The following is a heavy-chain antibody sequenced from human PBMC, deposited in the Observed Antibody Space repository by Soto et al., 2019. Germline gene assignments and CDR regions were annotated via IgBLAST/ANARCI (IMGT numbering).Heavy chain of an antibody. D-gene: IGHD1-1*01. CDR3: AKYMWGDCNDADSDFWFAS. CDR1: RFTFRLYA. CDR2: ISGGGGRI. V-gene: IGHV3-23*01. J-gene: IGHJ5*01. Sequence: EVRLLESGGGLVQPGGSLRLSCAASRFTFRLYAMSWVRQAPAKGLEWVSGISGGGGRIYYADSVKGRFIISRDNSKDRLSLQMNSLSGEDTAVYYCAKYMWGDCNDADSDFWFASWGQGSLVTVSS.